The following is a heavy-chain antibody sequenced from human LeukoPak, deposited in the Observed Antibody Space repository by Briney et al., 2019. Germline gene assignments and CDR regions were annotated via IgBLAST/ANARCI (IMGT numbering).Heavy chain of an antibody. CDR2: MDQDGTEK. J-gene: IGHJ3*01. Sequence: GGSLRLSCAASGFTFSTYWMSWVRQAPGKGLEWVANMDQDGTEKNYVDSVKGRFTISRDNAKNLLYVQMNSLRAEDTGVYYCARDRGSGDSFDLWGQGAMVTVSS. CDR1: GFTFSTYW. V-gene: IGHV3-7*05. CDR3: ARDRGSGDSFDL. D-gene: IGHD6-19*01.